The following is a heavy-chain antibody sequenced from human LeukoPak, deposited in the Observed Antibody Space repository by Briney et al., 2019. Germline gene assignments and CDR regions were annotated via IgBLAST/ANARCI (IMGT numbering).Heavy chain of an antibody. CDR3: AGTTVTTYDWFDP. J-gene: IGHJ5*02. CDR2: IYYSGST. V-gene: IGHV4-59*01. D-gene: IGHD4-17*01. CDR1: GGSISSYY. Sequence: SETLSLTCTVSGGSISSYYWSWIRQPPGKGLEWIGYIYYSGSTNYNHSLKSRVTISVDTSKNQFSLKLSSVTAADTAVYYCAGTTVTTYDWFDPWGQGTLVTVSS.